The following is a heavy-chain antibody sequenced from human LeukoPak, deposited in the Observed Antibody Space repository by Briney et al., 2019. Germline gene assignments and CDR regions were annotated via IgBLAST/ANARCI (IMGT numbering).Heavy chain of an antibody. CDR1: TFTFSSYW. V-gene: IGHV3-74*01. CDR2: INSDGWST. Sequence: GGSLRLSCTASTFTFSSYWMHWVRQAPGKGLVWVSRINSDGWSTSYADSVEGRFTVSRDNAKNTLYLQMNSLRVEDTAVYYCARGPSYTSSWYGLDSWGQGTLVTVSS. D-gene: IGHD6-13*01. J-gene: IGHJ4*02. CDR3: ARGPSYTSSWYGLDS.